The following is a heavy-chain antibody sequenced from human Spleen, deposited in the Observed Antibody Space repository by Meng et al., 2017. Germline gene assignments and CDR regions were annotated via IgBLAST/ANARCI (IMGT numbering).Heavy chain of an antibody. J-gene: IGHJ4*02. V-gene: IGHV3-11*01. CDR1: GFTFSDYF. CDR2: ISGGGNAM. D-gene: IGHD4-17*01. Sequence: QVQLEESGGGLVKPGGSLRLSCAASGFTFSDYFMKLIRQDPGKGLEWVSYISGGGNAMYYADSVKGRFTVSRDNAKNSLYLQMISLRADDTAVYYCARGRMTTVTFLDSWGQGTLVTVSS. CDR3: ARGRMTTVTFLDS.